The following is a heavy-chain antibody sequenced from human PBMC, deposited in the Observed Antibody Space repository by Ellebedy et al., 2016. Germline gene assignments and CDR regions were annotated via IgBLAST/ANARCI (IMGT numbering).Heavy chain of an antibody. D-gene: IGHD3-10*01. Sequence: ASVKVSXXASGYTFTSYDINWVRQATGQGLEWMGWMNPNSGNTGYAQKFQGRVTMTRNTSISTAYMELSSLRSEDTAVYYCARAGRYGSGSFRSWFNPWGQGTLVTVSS. V-gene: IGHV1-8*01. CDR3: ARAGRYGSGSFRSWFNP. CDR2: MNPNSGNT. J-gene: IGHJ5*02. CDR1: GYTFTSYD.